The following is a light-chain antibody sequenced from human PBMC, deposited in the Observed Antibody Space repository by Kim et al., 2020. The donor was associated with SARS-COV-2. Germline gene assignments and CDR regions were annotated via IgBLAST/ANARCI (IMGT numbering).Light chain of an antibody. V-gene: IGLV3-1*01. CDR3: QAWDSSTVV. J-gene: IGLJ2*01. CDR2: QDA. Sequence: SYELTQPPSVSVSPGQTASITCSGDKLGDKYVCWYQQKPGQSPALVIYQDAKRPSRIPERFSGSNSGNTATLTISGTQPMDEADYYCQAWDSSTVVFGGGTQLTVL. CDR1: KLGDKY.